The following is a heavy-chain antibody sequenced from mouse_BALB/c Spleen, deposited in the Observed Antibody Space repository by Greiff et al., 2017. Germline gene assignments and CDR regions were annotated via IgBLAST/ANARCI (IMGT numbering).Heavy chain of an antibody. V-gene: IGHV3-8*02. CDR3: ARYWDGYTWFAY. J-gene: IGHJ3*01. Sequence: EVQLKESGPSLVKPSQTLSLTCSVTGDSITSGYWNWIRKFPGNKLEYMGYISYSGSTYYNPSLKSRISITRDTSKNQYYLQLNSVTTEDTATYYCARYWDGYTWFAYWGQGTLVTVSA. CDR1: GDSITSGY. D-gene: IGHD2-3*01. CDR2: ISYSGST.